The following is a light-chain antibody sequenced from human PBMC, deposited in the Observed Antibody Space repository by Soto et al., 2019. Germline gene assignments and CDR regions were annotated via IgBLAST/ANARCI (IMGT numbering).Light chain of an antibody. V-gene: IGLV2-14*03. CDR1: SSDVGGYNF. CDR2: EVS. CDR3: SSYTPSRTLV. J-gene: IGLJ1*01. Sequence: QSVLTQPASVFGSPGQSITISCTGTSSDVGGYNFVPWYQQHPGKAPKLMIYEVSSRPSGVSNRFSGSKSGNTASLTISGLQPEDEADYYCSSYTPSRTLVLGTGIKVTVL.